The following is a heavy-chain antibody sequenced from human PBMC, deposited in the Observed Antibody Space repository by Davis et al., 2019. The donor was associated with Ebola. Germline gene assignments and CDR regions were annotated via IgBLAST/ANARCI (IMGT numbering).Heavy chain of an antibody. V-gene: IGHV4-39*01. CDR1: GGSITSSTYY. J-gene: IGHJ4*02. CDR2: IYYSGDT. CDR3: ARHDLGYYFDY. Sequence: MPSETLSLTCTVSGGSITSSTYYWAWLRQPPGKGLEWIGTIYYSGDTDYNPSLKSRLTISVDTSKNQFSLKLSSVTAADTAVYYCARHDLGYYFDYWGQGTLVTVSS.